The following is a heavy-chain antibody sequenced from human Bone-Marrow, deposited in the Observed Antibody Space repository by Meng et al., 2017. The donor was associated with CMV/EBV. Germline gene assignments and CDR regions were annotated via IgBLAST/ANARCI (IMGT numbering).Heavy chain of an antibody. J-gene: IGHJ4*02. V-gene: IGHV3-73*01. D-gene: IGHD1-26*01. CDR3: TRRGGGLSGSYFSFDY. CDR1: FTFSGSG. Sequence: FTFSGSGMHWVRQASGKGLEWVGRIRSKANSYATAYAASVKGRFTISRDDSKNTAYLQMNSLKTEDTAVYYCTRRGGGLSGSYFSFDYWGQGTLVTVSS. CDR2: IRSKANSYAT.